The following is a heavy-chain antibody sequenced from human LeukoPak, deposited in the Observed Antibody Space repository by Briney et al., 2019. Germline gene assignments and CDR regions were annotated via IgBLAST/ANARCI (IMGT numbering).Heavy chain of an antibody. CDR1: GYTFTGYY. CDR3: ARPRYYGSGSPLLFDP. Sequence: ASVKVSCKASGYTFTGYYMHWVRQAPGQGLEWMGWINPNSGNTGYAQKFQGRVTMTRNTSISTAYMELSSLGSEDTAVYYCARPRYYGSGSPLLFDPWGQGTLVTVSS. D-gene: IGHD3-10*01. J-gene: IGHJ5*02. V-gene: IGHV1-8*02. CDR2: INPNSGNT.